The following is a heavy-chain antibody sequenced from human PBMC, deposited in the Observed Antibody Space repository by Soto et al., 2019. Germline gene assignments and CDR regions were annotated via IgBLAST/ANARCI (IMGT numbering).Heavy chain of an antibody. CDR1: GYTFTSYG. V-gene: IGHV1-18*01. J-gene: IGHJ4*02. D-gene: IGHD3-22*01. CDR2: ISAYNGNT. Sequence: ASVKVSCKASGYTFTSYGISWVRQAPGQGLEWMGWISAYNGNTNYAQKLQGRVTMTTDTSTSTAYMELRSLRSDDTAVYYCARDRLIRAPYYYDSSGSHYWGQGTLVTVSS. CDR3: ARDRLIRAPYYYDSSGSHY.